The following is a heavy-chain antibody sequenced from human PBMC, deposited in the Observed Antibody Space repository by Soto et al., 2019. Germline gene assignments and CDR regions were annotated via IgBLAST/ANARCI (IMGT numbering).Heavy chain of an antibody. CDR3: VRPGNYGYYYMDV. J-gene: IGHJ6*03. D-gene: IGHD1-26*01. V-gene: IGHV6-1*01. Sequence: SQTLSLTCAISGDSVSSNSAAWNWIRQSPSRGLEWLGRTYYRSKWYTDYAVSVRSRITINPDTSTNQVSLQLNFVTPEDTAVYYCVRPGNYGYYYMDVSGKATTVTGSS. CDR2: TYYRSKWYT. CDR1: GDSVSSNSAA.